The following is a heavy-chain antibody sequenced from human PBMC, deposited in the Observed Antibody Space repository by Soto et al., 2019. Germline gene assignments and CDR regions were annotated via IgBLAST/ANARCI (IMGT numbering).Heavy chain of an antibody. CDR3: ATGPRPENYGGNVFFDY. D-gene: IGHD4-17*01. CDR2: FDPEDGET. CDR1: GYTLTELS. J-gene: IGHJ4*02. Sequence: ASVKVSCKVSGYTLTELSMHWVRQAPGKGLEWMGGFDPEDGETIYAQKFQGRVTMTEDTSADTAYMELSSLRSEDTAVYYCATGPRPENYGGNVFFDYWGQGTLVTVSS. V-gene: IGHV1-24*01.